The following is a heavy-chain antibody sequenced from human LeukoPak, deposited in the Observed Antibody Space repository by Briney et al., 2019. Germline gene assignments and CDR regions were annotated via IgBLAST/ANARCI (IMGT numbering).Heavy chain of an antibody. CDR3: AKDRGSLPFVYYYDSSGYYSY. D-gene: IGHD3-22*01. J-gene: IGHJ4*02. Sequence: PGGSLRLSCAASGFTFSSYAMSWVRQAPGKGLELGSAISGSGGSTYYADSVKGRFTISRDNSKNTLYLQMNSLRAEDTAVYYCAKDRGSLPFVYYYDSSGYYSYWGQGTLVTVSS. CDR1: GFTFSSYA. CDR2: ISGSGGST. V-gene: IGHV3-23*01.